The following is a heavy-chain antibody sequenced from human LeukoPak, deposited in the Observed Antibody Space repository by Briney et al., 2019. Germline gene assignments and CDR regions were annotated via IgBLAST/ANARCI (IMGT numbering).Heavy chain of an antibody. D-gene: IGHD6-13*01. J-gene: IGHJ4*02. CDR3: ARGVYIAAAQYGY. CDR2: IYYRGTT. V-gene: IGHV4-59*01. CDR1: GGSIRSYY. Sequence: SETLSLTCTVAGGSIRSYYWSWIRQPPGKGLEGIGYIYYRGTTNYNPSLKSRVTISVDTSKNQFSLKLSSVTAADTAVYYCARGVYIAAAQYGYWGQGTLVTVSS.